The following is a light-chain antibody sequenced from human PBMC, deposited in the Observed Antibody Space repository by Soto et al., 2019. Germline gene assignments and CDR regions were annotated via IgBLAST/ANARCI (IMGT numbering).Light chain of an antibody. Sequence: QSALTQPASVSGSPGQSITIPFTGTSSDVGGYNYVSWYQQHPGKAPKLMIYEVSNRPSGLSNRFSGSRSGNTAYLTISGRQAEVEGDEYGSSFAGINTWVFGGGTNLTV. CDR2: EVS. CDR1: SSDVGGYNY. V-gene: IGLV2-14*01. CDR3: SSFAGINTWV. J-gene: IGLJ3*02.